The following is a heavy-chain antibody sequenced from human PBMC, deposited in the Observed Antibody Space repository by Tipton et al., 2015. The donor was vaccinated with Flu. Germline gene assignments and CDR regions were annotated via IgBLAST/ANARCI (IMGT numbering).Heavy chain of an antibody. CDR2: ISSSSSYI. D-gene: IGHD5-12*01. CDR3: ARFPRGTKSGSST. V-gene: IGHV3-21*01. J-gene: IGHJ5*02. CDR1: GFTFSSYS. Sequence: SLRLSCAASGFTFSSYSMNWVRQAPGKGLEWVSSISSSSSYIYYADSVKGRFTISRDNAKNSLYLQMNSLRAEDTAVYYCARFPRGTKSGSSTWGQGTLVTVSS.